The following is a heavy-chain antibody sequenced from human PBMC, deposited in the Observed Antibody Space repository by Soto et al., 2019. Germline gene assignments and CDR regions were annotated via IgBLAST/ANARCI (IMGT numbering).Heavy chain of an antibody. D-gene: IGHD3-22*01. J-gene: IGHJ6*02. CDR2: VYYGGST. V-gene: IGHV4-39*01. CDR3: AGGDYYHSSGYYFYYYTTDV. Sequence: SETRSLTRTVSGGSISSSSYYWGWIRQPPGKGLEWIGNVYYGGSTYYNPSLESRVTISVETSKSQFSLKLSSVSAADTAVYYCAGGDYYHSSGYYFYYYTTDVWGQGTTVTVSS. CDR1: GGSISSSSYY.